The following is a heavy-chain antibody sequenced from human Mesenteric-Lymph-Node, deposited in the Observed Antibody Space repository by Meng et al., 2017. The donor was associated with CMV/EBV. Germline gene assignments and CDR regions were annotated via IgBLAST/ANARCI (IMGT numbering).Heavy chain of an antibody. Sequence: SETLSLTCAISGDSVSSNSAAWNWIRQAPSRGLEWLGRTYYRSKSYNDYAVSVKSRITINPDTSKNQYSLQLNSVTPEDTAVYCCAREFGDCSSTSCHGRDWFDPWGQGTLVTVSS. CDR1: GDSVSSNSAA. V-gene: IGHV6-1*01. D-gene: IGHD2-2*01. J-gene: IGHJ5*02. CDR2: TYYRSKSYN. CDR3: AREFGDCSSTSCHGRDWFDP.